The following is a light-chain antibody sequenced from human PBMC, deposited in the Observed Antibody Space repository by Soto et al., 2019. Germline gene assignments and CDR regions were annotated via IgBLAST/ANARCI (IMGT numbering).Light chain of an antibody. CDR2: GAS. CDR1: QSVDSN. CDR3: QQRSNGTRIT. V-gene: IGKV3-11*01. J-gene: IGKJ5*01. Sequence: LTQSPDLLSVSPGDTSTLSCRATQSVDSNLAWYQQKPGQAPRLLISGASTRASAIPARFSGSGSGTEYALTISSREPEDFAGYYCQQRSNGTRITFGQGTRLEI.